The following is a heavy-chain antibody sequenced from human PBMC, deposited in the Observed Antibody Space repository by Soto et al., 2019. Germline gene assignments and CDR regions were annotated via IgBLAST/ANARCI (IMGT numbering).Heavy chain of an antibody. CDR1: GDSVSSNSAA. CDR3: ARALLQLVREAFDI. Sequence: SQTLSLTCAISGDSVSSNSAAWNWIRQSPSRGLEWLGRTYYRSKWYNDYAVSVKSRMTINPDTSKNQFSLQLNSVTPEDTAVYYCARALLQLVREAFDIWGQGTMVTVSS. V-gene: IGHV6-1*01. J-gene: IGHJ3*02. D-gene: IGHD6-13*01. CDR2: TYYRSKWYN.